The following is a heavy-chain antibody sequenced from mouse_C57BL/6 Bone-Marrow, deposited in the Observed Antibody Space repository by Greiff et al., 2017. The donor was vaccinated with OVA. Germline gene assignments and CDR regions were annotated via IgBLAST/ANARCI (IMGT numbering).Heavy chain of an antibody. V-gene: IGHV1-15*01. CDR2: IDPETGGT. J-gene: IGHJ2*01. Sequence: QVQLQQSGAELVRPGASVTLSCKASGYTFTDYEMHWVKQTPVHGLEWIGAIDPETGGTAYNQKFKGKAILTADKSSSTAYMELRSLTSEDSAVYYGTPPGGGYYGLYYFDYWGQGTTLTVSS. CDR1: GYTFTDYE. D-gene: IGHD2-3*01. CDR3: TPPGGGYYGLYYFDY.